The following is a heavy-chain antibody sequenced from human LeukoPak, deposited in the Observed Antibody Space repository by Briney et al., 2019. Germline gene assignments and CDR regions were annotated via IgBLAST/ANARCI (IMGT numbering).Heavy chain of an antibody. Sequence: SETLSLTCTVSGGSISSSSYYWGWIRQPPGKGLEWIGSIYYSGSTYYNPSLKSRVTISVDTSKNQFSLKLSSVTAADTAVYYCARDLGGGYGFDYWGQGTLVTVSS. V-gene: IGHV4-39*07. D-gene: IGHD5-12*01. CDR3: ARDLGGGYGFDY. CDR2: IYYSGST. J-gene: IGHJ4*02. CDR1: GGSISSSSYY.